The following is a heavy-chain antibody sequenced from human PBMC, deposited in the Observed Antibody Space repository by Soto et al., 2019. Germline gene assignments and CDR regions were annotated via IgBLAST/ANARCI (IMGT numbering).Heavy chain of an antibody. J-gene: IGHJ3*02. Sequence: GASVKVSCKASGYTFTSYYMHGVRQAPVQVLEWMVIINPSFFSTSYAQKFQGRVTITMYTSTITVYMELIILGSGDTGVYYCAREASIAAPGDAFDIWGQGTMVTVS. D-gene: IGHD6-6*01. V-gene: IGHV1-46*03. CDR1: GYTFTSYY. CDR3: AREASIAAPGDAFDI. CDR2: INPSFFST.